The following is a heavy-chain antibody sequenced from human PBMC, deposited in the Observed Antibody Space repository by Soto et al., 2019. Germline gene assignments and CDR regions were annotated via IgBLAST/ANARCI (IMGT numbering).Heavy chain of an antibody. V-gene: IGHV3-30*18. CDR3: AKGEYYYGSGSPYYGMDV. CDR1: GFTFSSYG. Sequence: GGSLRLSCAASGFTFSSYGMHWVRQAPGKGLEWVAVISYDGSNKYYADSVKGRFTISRDSSKNTLYLEMNSLRPEDTAVYYCAKGEYYYGSGSPYYGMDVWGQGTTVTVSS. D-gene: IGHD3-10*01. CDR2: ISYDGSNK. J-gene: IGHJ6*02.